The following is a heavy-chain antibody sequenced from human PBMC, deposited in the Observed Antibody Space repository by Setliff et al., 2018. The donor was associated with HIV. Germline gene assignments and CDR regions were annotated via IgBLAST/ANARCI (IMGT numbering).Heavy chain of an antibody. CDR3: ANPHDGGAFDV. J-gene: IGHJ3*01. CDR2: SSPNGNT. V-gene: IGHV1-18*01. D-gene: IGHD1-1*01. Sequence: ASVKVSCKASGGTFSTYAITWVRQAPGQGLEWLGWSSPNGNTKNHHKFEGRITMTTDTPTTTAFMELRSLKSEDSAVYYCANPHDGGAFDVWGQGTAVTVSS. CDR1: GGTFSTYA.